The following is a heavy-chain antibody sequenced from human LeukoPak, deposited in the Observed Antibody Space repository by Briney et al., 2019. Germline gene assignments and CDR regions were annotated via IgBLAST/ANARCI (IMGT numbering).Heavy chain of an antibody. CDR1: GYSFTSYA. Sequence: ASVKVSCKASGYSFTSYAMHWVRQAPGQRLEWMGWINAGNGNTKYSQKFQGRVTITRDTSASTAYMELSSLRSEDTAVYYCALVVPAAPFDYWGQGTLVTVSS. CDR2: INAGNGNT. J-gene: IGHJ4*02. V-gene: IGHV1-3*01. CDR3: ALVVPAAPFDY. D-gene: IGHD2-2*01.